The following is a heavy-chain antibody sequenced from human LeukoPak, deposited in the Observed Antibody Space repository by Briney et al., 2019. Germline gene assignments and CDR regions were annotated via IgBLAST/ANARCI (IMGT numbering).Heavy chain of an antibody. J-gene: IGHJ4*02. CDR1: GGSFSGYY. Sequence: SDTLSLTCAVYGGSFSGYYWSWIRQPPGKGLEWIGEINHSGATNYNPSLKSRVTISVDTSKNQFSLKLSSVTAAYTAVYYCARPTYDDILTGYDYWGQGTLVTVSP. CDR3: ARPTYDDILTGYDY. D-gene: IGHD3-9*01. V-gene: IGHV4-34*01. CDR2: INHSGAT.